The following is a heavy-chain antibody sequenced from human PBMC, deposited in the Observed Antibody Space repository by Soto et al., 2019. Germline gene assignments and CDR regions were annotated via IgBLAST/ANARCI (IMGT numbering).Heavy chain of an antibody. CDR1: GGTFSSYA. CDR3: AIQLRFLEWLSPTSYYYGMDV. V-gene: IGHV1-69*06. J-gene: IGHJ6*02. D-gene: IGHD3-3*01. CDR2: IIPIFGTA. Sequence: SVKVSCKASGGTFSSYAISWVRQAPGQGLKWMGGIIPIFGTANYAQKFQGRVTITADKSTSTAYMELSSLRSEDTAVYYCAIQLRFLEWLSPTSYYYGMDVWGQGTTVTVSS.